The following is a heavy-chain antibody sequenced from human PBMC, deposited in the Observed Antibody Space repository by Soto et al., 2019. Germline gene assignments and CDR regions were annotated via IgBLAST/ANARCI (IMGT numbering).Heavy chain of an antibody. D-gene: IGHD3-3*01. Sequence: SETLSLTCTVSGGSISSGGYYWSWIRQHPGKGLEWIGYIYYSGSTYYNPSLKSRVTISVDTSKNQFSLKLSSVTAADTAVYYCARWVFGVVIIGYNWFDPWGQGTLVTVSS. CDR1: GGSISSGGYY. J-gene: IGHJ5*02. CDR2: IYYSGST. V-gene: IGHV4-31*03. CDR3: ARWVFGVVIIGYNWFDP.